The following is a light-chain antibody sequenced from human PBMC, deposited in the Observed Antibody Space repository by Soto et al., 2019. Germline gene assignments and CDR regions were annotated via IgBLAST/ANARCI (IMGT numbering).Light chain of an antibody. CDR3: QQYGSSGT. CDR1: QSVSSSY. CDR2: GAS. Sequence: EIVLTQSPGTLSLSPGERATLSCRASQSVSSSYLAWYQQKPDQAPRLLIYGASSRTTGIPDRFSGSASGTDFTLTISRLEPEDFAVYYCQQYGSSGTFGQGTKVDIK. V-gene: IGKV3-20*01. J-gene: IGKJ1*01.